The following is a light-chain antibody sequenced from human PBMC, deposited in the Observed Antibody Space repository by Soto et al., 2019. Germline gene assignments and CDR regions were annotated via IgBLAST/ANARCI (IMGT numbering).Light chain of an antibody. CDR2: AAS. V-gene: IGKV1-39*01. J-gene: IGKJ2*01. CDR1: QSISSY. CDR3: QQSYSTQYT. Sequence: DIQMTQSPSSLSASVGDRVTITCRASQSISSYLNWYQQKPGKAPKLLIYAASSLQSGVPSRFSGSGSGTDFTLTISSLQPEDFATYYCQQSYSTQYTFGQVTMLEIK.